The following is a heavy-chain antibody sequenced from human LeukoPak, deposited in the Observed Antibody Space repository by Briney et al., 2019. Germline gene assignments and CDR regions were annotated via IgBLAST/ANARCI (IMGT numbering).Heavy chain of an antibody. CDR1: GGSFSGYY. Sequence: PSETLSLTCAVYGGSFSGYYWSWIRQPPGKGLEWIGEINHSGSTNYNPSLKSRVTISVDTSKNQFSLKLSSVTAADMAVYYCAKRIAARPFDYWGQGTLVTVSS. V-gene: IGHV4-34*01. J-gene: IGHJ4*02. CDR2: INHSGST. CDR3: AKRIAARPFDY. D-gene: IGHD6-6*01.